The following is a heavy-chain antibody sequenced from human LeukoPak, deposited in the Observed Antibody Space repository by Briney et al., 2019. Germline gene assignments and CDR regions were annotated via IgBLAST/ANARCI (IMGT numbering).Heavy chain of an antibody. CDR1: GYTFTSYD. J-gene: IGHJ4*02. V-gene: IGHV1-2*02. CDR2: INPNSGGT. D-gene: IGHD1-26*01. CDR3: AREGGYLVGAHDQSW. Sequence: GASVKVSCKASGYTFTSYDINWVRQAPGQGLEWMGWINPNSGGTNYAQKFQGRVTMTRDTSISTAYMELSRLRSDDTAVYYCAREGGYLVGAHDQSWWGQGTLVTVSS.